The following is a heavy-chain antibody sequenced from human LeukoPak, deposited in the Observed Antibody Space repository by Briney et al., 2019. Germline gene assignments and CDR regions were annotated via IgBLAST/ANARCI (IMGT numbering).Heavy chain of an antibody. CDR1: GFTFSSYE. Sequence: GGSLRLSCAASGFTFSSYEMNWVRQAPGKGLEWVSYISSSGSTIYYADSVKGRFTISRDNAKNSLYLQMNSLRAEDTAVYYCARSQGTIPDSVPLDIWGQGTMVTVSS. CDR3: ARSQGTIPDSVPLDI. D-gene: IGHD5/OR15-5a*01. J-gene: IGHJ3*02. V-gene: IGHV3-48*03. CDR2: ISSSGSTI.